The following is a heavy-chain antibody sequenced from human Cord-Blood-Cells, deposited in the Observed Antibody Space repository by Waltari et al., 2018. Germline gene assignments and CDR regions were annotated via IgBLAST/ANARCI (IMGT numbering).Heavy chain of an antibody. CDR3: ARHWSYYDSSGYSGFDY. CDR2: INHSGST. J-gene: IGHJ4*02. CDR1: GGSFSGSY. V-gene: IGHV4-34*01. D-gene: IGHD3-22*01. Sequence: QVQLQQWGAGLLTPSETLSLTCAVYGGSFSGSYWSWIRQPPGKGLEWIGEINHSGSTNYNPSLKSRVTISVDTSKNQFSLKLSSVTAADTAVYYCARHWSYYDSSGYSGFDYWGQGTLVTVSS.